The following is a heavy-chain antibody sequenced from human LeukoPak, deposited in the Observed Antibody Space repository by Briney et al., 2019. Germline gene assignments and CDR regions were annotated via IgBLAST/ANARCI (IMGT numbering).Heavy chain of an antibody. D-gene: IGHD3-22*01. CDR2: ISGSGGST. CDR3: AKDRRLIAPGDY. J-gene: IGHJ4*02. CDR1: GFTFSNYR. V-gene: IGHV3-23*01. Sequence: GGSLRLSCAASGFTFSNYRMHWVRQAPGKGLEWVSAISGSGGSTYYADSVKGRFTISRDNSKNTLYLQMNSLRAEDTAVYYCAKDRRLIAPGDYWGQGTLVTVSS.